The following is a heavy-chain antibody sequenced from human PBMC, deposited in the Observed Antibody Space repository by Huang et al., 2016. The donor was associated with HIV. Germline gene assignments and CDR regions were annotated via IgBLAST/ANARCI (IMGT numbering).Heavy chain of an antibody. CDR1: GFTFGDFW. J-gene: IGHJ4*02. CDR3: ARDSGSSWYEVSY. CDR2: IKQDGSDK. Sequence: EVQLVESGGGLVQPGGSLRLSCAASGFTFGDFWMAWARQAPGKGLEWVANIKQDGSDKYYVDSLKGRFTISRDNAKNSLYLQMNNLRPEDTAVYFCARDSGSSWYEVSYWGQGTLVTVSS. D-gene: IGHD6-13*01. V-gene: IGHV3-7*01.